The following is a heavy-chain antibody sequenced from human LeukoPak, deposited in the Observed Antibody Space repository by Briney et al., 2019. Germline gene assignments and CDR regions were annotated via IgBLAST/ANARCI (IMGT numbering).Heavy chain of an antibody. J-gene: IGHJ3*02. Sequence: SETLSLTCTVSGGSISSYYWNWVRQPPGKGLEWIGYIYYSGSTNYNPSLKSRVTISVDTSKNQFFLKLSSVAAADTAVYYCASLIAATDAFDIWGQGTMVTVSS. CDR1: GGSISSYY. D-gene: IGHD6-13*01. CDR2: IYYSGST. CDR3: ASLIAATDAFDI. V-gene: IGHV4-59*01.